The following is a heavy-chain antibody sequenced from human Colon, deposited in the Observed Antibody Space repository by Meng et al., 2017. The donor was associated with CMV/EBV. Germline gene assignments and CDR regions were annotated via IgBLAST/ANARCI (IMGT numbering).Heavy chain of an antibody. CDR2: INHNGRN. V-gene: IGHV4-34*01. CDR1: GESFTEYY. J-gene: IGHJ3*02. Sequence: SETLSLTCSVSGESFTEYYWAWIRQPPGKGLEWIGEINHNGRNKFNPSLESRVTLSVDTSKKQFSLKLSSVTAADTAVYYCARTGHTTLRLPRPFDIWGQGTMVTVSS. D-gene: IGHD2/OR15-2a*01. CDR3: ARTGHTTLRLPRPFDI.